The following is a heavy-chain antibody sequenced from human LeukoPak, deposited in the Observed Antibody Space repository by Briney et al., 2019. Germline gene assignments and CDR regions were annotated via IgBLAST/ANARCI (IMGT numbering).Heavy chain of an antibody. CDR2: ISGSGGST. J-gene: IGHJ3*02. Sequence: GGSLRLSCAASGFIFNNYAMSWVRQAPGKGLEWVSAISGSGGSTYYADSVKGRFTISRDNSKNTLYLQMNSLRAEDTAVYYCAKVKAAAGTDAFDIWGQGTMVTVSS. V-gene: IGHV3-23*01. CDR1: GFIFNNYA. CDR3: AKVKAAAGTDAFDI. D-gene: IGHD6-13*01.